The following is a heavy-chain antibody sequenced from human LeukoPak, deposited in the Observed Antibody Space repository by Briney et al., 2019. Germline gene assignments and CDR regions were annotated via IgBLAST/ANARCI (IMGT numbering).Heavy chain of an antibody. CDR1: GLTFSSYS. Sequence: LTGGSLRLSCAASGLTFSSYSMNWVRQAPGKGLEWVSSIFGSGGGTYYADSVKGRFTISRDNSKNTLYLQMNSLRAEDTAVYYCARDSGCSSTSCYPGYGPYYYYYYMDVWGKGTTVTVSS. J-gene: IGHJ6*03. CDR3: ARDSGCSSTSCYPGYGPYYYYYYMDV. CDR2: IFGSGGGT. V-gene: IGHV3-23*01. D-gene: IGHD2-2*01.